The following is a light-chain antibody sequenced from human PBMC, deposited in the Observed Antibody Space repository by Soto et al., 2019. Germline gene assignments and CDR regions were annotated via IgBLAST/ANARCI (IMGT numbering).Light chain of an antibody. CDR3: QQYDSSPFT. CDR1: QSVSSTY. Sequence: ENVLTQSPGTLSLSPGERATLSCRASQSVSSTYLAWYQQKPGQAPRLLIYGASSRATGIPDRFSGSGSGTDFTLTISRLEPVDFAVYYCQQYDSSPFTFGTGTRVDIK. CDR2: GAS. V-gene: IGKV3-20*01. J-gene: IGKJ3*01.